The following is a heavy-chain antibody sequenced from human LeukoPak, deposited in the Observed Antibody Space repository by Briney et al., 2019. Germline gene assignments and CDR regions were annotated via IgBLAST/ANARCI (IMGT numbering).Heavy chain of an antibody. V-gene: IGHV1-2*02. Sequence: GASVKVSCKASGYTFTGYYMHWVRQAPGQGLEWMGWINPNSGGTNYAQKFQGRVTMTTDTSTSTAYMELRSLRSDDTAVYYCAREGTIPGGDYYYYYMDVWGKGTTVTVSS. CDR1: GYTFTGYY. CDR2: INPNSGGT. CDR3: AREGTIPGGDYYYYYMDV. D-gene: IGHD2-2*02. J-gene: IGHJ6*03.